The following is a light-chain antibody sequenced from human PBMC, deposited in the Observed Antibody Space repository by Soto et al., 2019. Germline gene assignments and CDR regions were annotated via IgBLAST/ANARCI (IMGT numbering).Light chain of an antibody. CDR3: QQYYSTPLT. CDR1: QSVLYSSNNKNC. J-gene: IGKJ4*01. Sequence: DILLTPSADSLSVSLGERATINCKSSQSVLYSSNNKNCIAWYQQKQGQPPKLLIYWASTRESGVPDRFSGSGSGTDFTLTISSLQAEDVAVYYCQQYYSTPLTFGGGTKVDIK. V-gene: IGKV4-1*01. CDR2: WAS.